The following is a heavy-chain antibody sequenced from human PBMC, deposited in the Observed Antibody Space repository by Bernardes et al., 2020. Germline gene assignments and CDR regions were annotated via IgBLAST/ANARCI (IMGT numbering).Heavy chain of an antibody. D-gene: IGHD3-22*01. J-gene: IGHJ5*02. CDR1: GFTFSSYG. CDR2: ISYDGSNK. CDR3: AKNGGYDSSGSRAKNWFVP. Sequence: GGSLRLSCAASGFTFSSYGMHWVRQAPGKGLEWVAVISYDGSNKYYADSVKGRFTISRDNSKNTLYLQMNSLRAEDTAGYYCAKNGGYDSSGSRAKNWFVPWGQGTLVTVSS. V-gene: IGHV3-30*18.